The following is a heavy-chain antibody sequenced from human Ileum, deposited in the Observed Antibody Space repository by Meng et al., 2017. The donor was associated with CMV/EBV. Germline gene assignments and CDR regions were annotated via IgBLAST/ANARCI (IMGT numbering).Heavy chain of an antibody. CDR1: GFTFSSYA. Sequence: GGSLRLSCAASGFTFSSYAMSWVRQAPGKGLEWVSSISDNGGSTYYADPVRGRFTISRDNSNNTLYLQMNSLRAADTAVYYCAKAADYSNSGSYFDSWGRGTLVTVSS. D-gene: IGHD4-11*01. CDR3: AKAADYSNSGSYFDS. J-gene: IGHJ4*02. V-gene: IGHV3-23*01. CDR2: ISDNGGST.